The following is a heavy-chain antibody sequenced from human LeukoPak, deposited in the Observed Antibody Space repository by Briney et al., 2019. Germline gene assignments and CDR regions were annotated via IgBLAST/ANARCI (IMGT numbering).Heavy chain of an antibody. CDR1: GFTFSSYG. V-gene: IGHV3-30*18. Sequence: GGSLRLSCAASGFTFSSYGMHWVRQAPGKGLEWVAVISYDGSNKYYADSVKGRLTISRDNSKNTLSLQMNSERAEDTAVYYCAKGKGEYDYGEYVGLLVFDYWGQGTLVTVSS. J-gene: IGHJ4*02. D-gene: IGHD4-17*01. CDR2: ISYDGSNK. CDR3: AKGKGEYDYGEYVGLLVFDY.